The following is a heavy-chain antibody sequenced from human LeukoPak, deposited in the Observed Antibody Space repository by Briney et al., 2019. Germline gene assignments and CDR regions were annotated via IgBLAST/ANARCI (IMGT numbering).Heavy chain of an antibody. Sequence: SETLSLTCTVSGGSISSTNYYWGWIRQPPGKGLEWIGSIYNSVSTYYNPSLKSRVTISVDTSKNQLSLKLSSVTAADTAVYYCAQTGYYDSSAYYGDNDAFDIWGQGTMVTVSS. V-gene: IGHV4-39*07. CDR2: IYNSVST. CDR1: GGSISSTNYY. J-gene: IGHJ3*02. D-gene: IGHD3-22*01. CDR3: AQTGYYDSSAYYGDNDAFDI.